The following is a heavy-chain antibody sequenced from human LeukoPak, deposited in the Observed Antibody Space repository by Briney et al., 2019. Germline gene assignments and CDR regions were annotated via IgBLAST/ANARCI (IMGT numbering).Heavy chain of an antibody. CDR3: ANLNVDCSGGSCYPRGYYYGMDV. CDR1: GFTFSSYA. Sequence: QPGGSLRLSCAASGFTFSSYAMSWVRQVPGKGLEWVPAISGSGGSTYYADSVKGRFTISRDNSKNTLYLQMNSLRAEDTAVYYCANLNVDCSGGSCYPRGYYYGMDVWGQGTTVTVSS. CDR2: ISGSGGST. J-gene: IGHJ6*02. D-gene: IGHD2-15*01. V-gene: IGHV3-23*01.